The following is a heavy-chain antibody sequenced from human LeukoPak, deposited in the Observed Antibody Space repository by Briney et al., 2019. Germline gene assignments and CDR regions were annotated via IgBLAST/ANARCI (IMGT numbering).Heavy chain of an antibody. V-gene: IGHV3-7*01. CDR2: IKEDGSEK. J-gene: IGHJ4*02. D-gene: IGHD2-21*02. CDR1: GFTFSTYW. Sequence: PGGSLRLSCAASGFTFSTYWMSWVRQAPGKGLEWVANIKEDGSEKYYVDSVKGRFTISRDNAKNSLYLQMNSLSAEDTAVYYCARDPRSKGGDWGDSDYWGQGTLVTVSS. CDR3: ARDPRSKGGDWGDSDY.